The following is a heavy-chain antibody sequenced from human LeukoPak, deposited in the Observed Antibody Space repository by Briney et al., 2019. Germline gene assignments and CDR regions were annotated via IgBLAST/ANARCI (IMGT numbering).Heavy chain of an antibody. CDR1: GGSISSYY. J-gene: IGHJ4*02. CDR2: IYTGGST. D-gene: IGHD6-19*01. Sequence: SETLSLTCTVSGGSISSYYWSWIRQPPGKGLEWIGYIYTGGSTNYNPSLKSRVTISVDTSKNQFSLKLSSVTAADTAVYYCARHAVLTGFYSSGWYENYYFDYWGQGTLVTVSS. CDR3: ARHAVLTGFYSSGWYENYYFDY. V-gene: IGHV4-4*09.